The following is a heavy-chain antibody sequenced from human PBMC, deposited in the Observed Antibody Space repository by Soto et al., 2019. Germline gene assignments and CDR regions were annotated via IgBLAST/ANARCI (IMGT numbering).Heavy chain of an antibody. CDR1: GYSFTNYW. V-gene: IGHV5-51*01. CDR3: ARHAGPYARGRFDFDY. CDR2: IYPGDSDA. D-gene: IGHD3-16*01. J-gene: IGHJ4*02. Sequence: EVQLVQSGAAVKKPGESLKISCQGSGYSFTNYWIGRVRQMPGKGLEWMGIIYPGDSDARYSPSFQGQVTMSADKSIRIAYLQLNSLKASDTAIYYSARHAGPYARGRFDFDYWGQGTLVTVSS.